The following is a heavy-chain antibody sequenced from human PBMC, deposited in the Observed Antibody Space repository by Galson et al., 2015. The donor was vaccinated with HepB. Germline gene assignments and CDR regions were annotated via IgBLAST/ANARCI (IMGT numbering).Heavy chain of an antibody. CDR2: ITDSGEKT. J-gene: IGHJ4*02. CDR3: TRTWSFDY. D-gene: IGHD3-3*01. CDR1: GFSFRSNG. Sequence: SLRLSCAASGFSFRSNGMSWVRQAPGRGLECVAVITDSGEKTYYADSVRGRFTISRDNSRNTLFLELNSLSADDTATYYCTRTWSFDYWGQGALVTVSS. V-gene: IGHV3-23*01.